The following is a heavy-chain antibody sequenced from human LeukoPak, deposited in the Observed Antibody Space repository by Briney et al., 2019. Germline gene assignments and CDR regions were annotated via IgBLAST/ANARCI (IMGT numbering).Heavy chain of an antibody. CDR3: ARVLPYSSGWGVDY. CDR2: IYYSGSI. Sequence: NASETLSLTCTVSGGSIRSYYWSWIRQPPGKGLEWIGYIYYSGSINYNPSLKSRVTISVDTSKNQFSLNLSSVTAADTAVYYCARVLPYSSGWGVDYWGQGTLVTVSS. J-gene: IGHJ4*02. V-gene: IGHV4-59*01. D-gene: IGHD6-19*01. CDR1: GGSIRSYY.